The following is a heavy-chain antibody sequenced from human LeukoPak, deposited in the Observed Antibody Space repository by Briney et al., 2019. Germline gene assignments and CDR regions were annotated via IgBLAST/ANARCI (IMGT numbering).Heavy chain of an antibody. CDR2: ISSSGSA. CDR1: GGSISSYY. D-gene: IGHD1-1*01. Sequence: SETLSLTCTVSGGSISSYYWNWIRQPPGEGLEWIGRISSSGSAHYNPSLKSLVTLSLDTSNNQLSLILNSVTAADTAVFYCATEPTRTPYYYMDVWGKGTTAIVSS. J-gene: IGHJ6*03. V-gene: IGHV4-4*07. CDR3: ATEPTRTPYYYMDV.